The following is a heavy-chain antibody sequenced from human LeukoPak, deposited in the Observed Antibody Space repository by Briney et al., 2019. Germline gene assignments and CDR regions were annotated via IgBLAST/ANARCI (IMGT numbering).Heavy chain of an antibody. V-gene: IGHV4-4*07. CDR2: IYTSGST. J-gene: IGHJ3*02. CDR3: ARDRAPFYCSSTSCYMEKDAFDI. Sequence: PSETLSLTCTVSGGSISSYYWSWIRQPAGKGLEWIGRIYTSGSTNYNPSLKSRVTMSVDTSKNQFSLKLSSVTAADTAVYYCARDRAPFYCSSTSCYMEKDAFDIWGQGTMVTVSS. D-gene: IGHD2-2*02. CDR1: GGSISSYY.